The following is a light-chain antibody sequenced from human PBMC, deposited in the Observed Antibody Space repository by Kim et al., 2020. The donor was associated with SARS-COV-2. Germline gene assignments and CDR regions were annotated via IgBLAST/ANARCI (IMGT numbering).Light chain of an antibody. J-gene: IGLJ1*01. CDR2: DVS. Sequence: QSALTQPASVSGSPGQSITISCTGTSSDVGVYDYVSWYQQHPDEAPKVMIYDVSNRPSGVSDRFSGSKSGNTASLTISGLQAEDEADYYCSSYTSSSLYVFGTGTKVTVL. CDR3: SSYTSSSLYV. CDR1: SSDVGVYDY. V-gene: IGLV2-14*03.